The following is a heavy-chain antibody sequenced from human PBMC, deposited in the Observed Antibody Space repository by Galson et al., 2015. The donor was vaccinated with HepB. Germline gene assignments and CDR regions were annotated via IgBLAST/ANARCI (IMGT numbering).Heavy chain of an antibody. CDR1: GFSLSTSGVG. Sequence: PALVKPTQTLTLTCTFSGFSLSTSGVGVGWIRQPPGKALEWLALIYWDDDKRYSPSLKSRLTITKDTSKNQVVLTMTNMDPVDTATYYCAHKSSVTHTFDYWGQGTLVTVSS. J-gene: IGHJ4*02. CDR2: IYWDDDK. CDR3: AHKSSVTHTFDY. D-gene: IGHD5-18*01. V-gene: IGHV2-5*02.